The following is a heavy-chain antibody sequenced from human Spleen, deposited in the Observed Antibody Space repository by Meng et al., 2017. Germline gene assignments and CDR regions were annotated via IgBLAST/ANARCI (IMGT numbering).Heavy chain of an antibody. D-gene: IGHD3-10*01. J-gene: IGHJ1*01. CDR2: INSDGSST. V-gene: IGHV3-74*01. Sequence: GESLKISCAASGFTFSSYWMHWVRQAPGKGLVWVSRINSDGSSTAYEDSVKGRFTISRDNAKNTLYLQMNSLRAEDTAVYYCARDYNYYGQFFQHWGQGTLVTVSS. CDR1: GFTFSSYW. CDR3: ARDYNYYGQFFQH.